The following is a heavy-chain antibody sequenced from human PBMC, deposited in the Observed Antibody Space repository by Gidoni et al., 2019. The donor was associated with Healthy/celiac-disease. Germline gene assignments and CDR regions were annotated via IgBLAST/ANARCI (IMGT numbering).Heavy chain of an antibody. CDR3: ARDAGLMITFGGVIVKSDAFDI. CDR1: GFTVSSNY. CDR2: IYSGGST. Sequence: VQLVESGGGLVQPGGSLRLSCAASGFTVSSNYMLWVRQAPGKGLEWVSVIYSGGSTYDADSVKGRFTISRDNSKNTLYLQMNSLRAEDTAVYYCARDAGLMITFGGVIVKSDAFDIWGQGTMVTVSS. J-gene: IGHJ3*02. D-gene: IGHD3-16*02. V-gene: IGHV3-66*01.